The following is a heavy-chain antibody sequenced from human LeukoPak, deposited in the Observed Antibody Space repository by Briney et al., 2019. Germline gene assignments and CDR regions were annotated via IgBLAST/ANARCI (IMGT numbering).Heavy chain of an antibody. D-gene: IGHD3-9*01. CDR3: ARVGYFDWSTPEYYFDY. CDR1: GGTFSSYA. V-gene: IGHV1-69*01. Sequence: GSSVKVSCKASGGTFSSYAISWVRQAPGQGLEWMGGIIPIFGTANYAQKFQGRVTITADESTSTAYMELSGLRSEDTAVYYCARVGYFDWSTPEYYFDYWGQGTLVTVSS. J-gene: IGHJ4*02. CDR2: IIPIFGTA.